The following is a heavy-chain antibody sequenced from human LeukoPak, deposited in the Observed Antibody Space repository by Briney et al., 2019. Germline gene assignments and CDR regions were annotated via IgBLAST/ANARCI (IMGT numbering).Heavy chain of an antibody. CDR1: GFTVSSNY. CDR2: IKSDGSKT. D-gene: IGHD1-26*01. CDR3: ARDPHGGSGSDPHDAFDI. Sequence: GGSLRLSCAASGFTVSSNYMSWVRQAPGKGLVWVSRIKSDGSKTSYADSVKGRFTISRDNAKNTLYLQMNSLRAEDTALYYCARDPHGGSGSDPHDAFDIWGQGTMVTVSS. V-gene: IGHV3-74*01. J-gene: IGHJ3*02.